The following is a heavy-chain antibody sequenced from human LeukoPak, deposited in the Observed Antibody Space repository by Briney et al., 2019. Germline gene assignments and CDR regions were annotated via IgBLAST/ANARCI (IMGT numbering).Heavy chain of an antibody. CDR1: GYTFTSYY. CDR3: ARGPGGVPAALYYFDY. V-gene: IGHV1-46*01. Sequence: ASVKVSCKASGYTFTSYYMHWVRQAPGQGLEWMGIINPSGGSTSYAQKFQGRVTMTRDTSTSTVYMELSSLRSEDTAVHYCARGPGGVPAALYYFDYWGQGTLVTVSS. D-gene: IGHD2-2*01. CDR2: INPSGGST. J-gene: IGHJ4*02.